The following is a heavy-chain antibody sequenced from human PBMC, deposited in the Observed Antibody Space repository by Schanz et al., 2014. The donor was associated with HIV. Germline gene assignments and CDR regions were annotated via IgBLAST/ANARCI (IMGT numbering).Heavy chain of an antibody. J-gene: IGHJ4*02. CDR2: ISGSGGST. Sequence: EVQLLESGGGLVQPGGSLRVSCAASGFMFSSYAMSWVRQAPGKGLEWVSAISGSGGSTNYADSVKGRFTISRDNSKNTLYLQMNSLRAEDTAVYYCAKDIEVVVAAMGFDYWGQGTLVTVSS. D-gene: IGHD2-15*01. V-gene: IGHV3-23*01. CDR3: AKDIEVVVAAMGFDY. CDR1: GFMFSSYA.